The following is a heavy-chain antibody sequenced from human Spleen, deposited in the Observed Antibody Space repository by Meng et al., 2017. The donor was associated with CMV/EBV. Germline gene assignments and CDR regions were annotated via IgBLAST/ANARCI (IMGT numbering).Heavy chain of an antibody. CDR3: ARSITAAGSI. V-gene: IGHV1-2*06. CDR1: GYHFIDYY. D-gene: IGHD6-13*01. Sequence: KVYCKASGYHFIDYYMHWVRQAPGQGLEWMGRINPSSGGTNYAQKFQGRVTMTRDTSTSTAYMELSRLRSDDTAVYYCARSITAAGSIWGQGTLVTVSS. CDR2: INPSSGGT. J-gene: IGHJ4*02.